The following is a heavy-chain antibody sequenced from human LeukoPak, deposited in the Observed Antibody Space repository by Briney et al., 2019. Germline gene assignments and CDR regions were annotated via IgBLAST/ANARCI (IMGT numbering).Heavy chain of an antibody. Sequence: GGSLRLSCAASGFTFSSYTMSWVRQAPGKELEWVSTITTSDGNTYYADSVKGRFTVSRDNSKNTLYLQMNSLRAEDTAVYYCAKDGGLWVSAHWGDSWGRGTLVTVSS. CDR1: GFTFSSYT. D-gene: IGHD7-27*01. J-gene: IGHJ4*02. CDR3: AKDGGLWVSAHWGDS. CDR2: ITTSDGNT. V-gene: IGHV3-23*01.